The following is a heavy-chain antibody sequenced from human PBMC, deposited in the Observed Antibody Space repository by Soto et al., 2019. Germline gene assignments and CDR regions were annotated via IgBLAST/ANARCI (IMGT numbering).Heavy chain of an antibody. V-gene: IGHV3-23*01. Sequence: ELQLLESGGGSVQPGGSLRLSCATSGFTFGSYVMAWARQAPGKGLEWISGISASGGGTYYSDSVKCRFTISRDNSKNEMYLQMSSLRAEDTAVYYCAKRFTNDNSASGLDYWGQGTLVTVSS. CDR1: GFTFGSYV. CDR2: ISASGGGT. D-gene: IGHD3-22*01. CDR3: AKRFTNDNSASGLDY. J-gene: IGHJ4*02.